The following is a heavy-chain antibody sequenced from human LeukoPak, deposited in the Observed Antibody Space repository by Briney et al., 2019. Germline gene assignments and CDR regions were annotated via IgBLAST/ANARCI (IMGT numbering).Heavy chain of an antibody. D-gene: IGHD5-12*01. CDR1: GGSVSSGSYY. CDR2: IYYSGST. Sequence: SETLSLTCTVSGGSVSSGSYYWCWIRQRPGKGLEWIGYIYYSGSTNYNPSLKSRVTISVDTSKNQFSLKLSSVTAADTAVYYCARSGYSGYENDAFDIWGQGTMVTVSS. V-gene: IGHV4-61*01. J-gene: IGHJ3*02. CDR3: ARSGYSGYENDAFDI.